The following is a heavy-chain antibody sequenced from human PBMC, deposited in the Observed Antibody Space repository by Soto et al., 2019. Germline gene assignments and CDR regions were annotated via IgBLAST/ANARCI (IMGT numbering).Heavy chain of an antibody. CDR2: ITWNSRVL. V-gene: IGHV3-9*01. CDR3: AKGRYDFWSPYYFDS. CDR1: GLNFDDFA. Sequence: DVQLVESGGRLVQPGRSLRLSCVGTGLNFDDFAMHWVRQAPGKGLEWVSGITWNSRVLAYVDSVKGRFTISRDNARNSLYLQMDSLRDEDTALYYCAKGRYDFWSPYYFDSWGQGTLVTVSS. D-gene: IGHD3-3*01. J-gene: IGHJ4*02.